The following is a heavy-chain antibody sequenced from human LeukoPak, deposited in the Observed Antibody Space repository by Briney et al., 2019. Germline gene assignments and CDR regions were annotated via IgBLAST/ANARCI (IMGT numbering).Heavy chain of an antibody. J-gene: IGHJ4*02. V-gene: IGHV3-21*01. D-gene: IGHD4-17*01. CDR3: ARDVTTVTSDFDY. Sequence: PGGSLGLSCAASGFTFSSYSMNWVRQAPGKGLEWVSSISSSSSYIYYADSVKGRFTISRDNAKNSLYLQMNSLRAEDTAVYYCARDVTTVTSDFDYWGQGTLVTVSS. CDR1: GFTFSSYS. CDR2: ISSSSSYI.